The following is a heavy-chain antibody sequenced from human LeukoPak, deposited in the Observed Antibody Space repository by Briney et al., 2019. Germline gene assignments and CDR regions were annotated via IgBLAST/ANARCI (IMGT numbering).Heavy chain of an antibody. V-gene: IGHV3-23*01. D-gene: IGHD4-17*01. CDR2: ISGSGGST. CDR1: GFTFSSYA. CDR3: AKLRYGDSILLWY. J-gene: IGHJ4*02. Sequence: GGSLRLSCAASGFTFSSYAMSWVRQAPGKGLEWVSAISGSGGSTYYADSVKGRFTISRDNSKNTLYLQVNSLRAEDTAVYYCAKLRYGDSILLWYWGQGTLVTVSS.